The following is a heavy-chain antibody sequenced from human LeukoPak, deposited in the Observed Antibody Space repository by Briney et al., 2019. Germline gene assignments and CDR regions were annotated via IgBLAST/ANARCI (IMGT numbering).Heavy chain of an antibody. J-gene: IGHJ3*01. CDR2: IDQDGSDK. Sequence: SGGSLRLSCTASGFTFNDYCMTWVRQAPGKGLEWVANIDQDGSDKQYVNPVKDRFTISRDNAKNSLYLQMDSLGVEDTAVYYCARDPYYGHGYGAFDVWGRGTVVTVSS. V-gene: IGHV3-7*01. CDR1: GFTFNDYC. D-gene: IGHD3-16*01. CDR3: ARDPYYGHGYGAFDV.